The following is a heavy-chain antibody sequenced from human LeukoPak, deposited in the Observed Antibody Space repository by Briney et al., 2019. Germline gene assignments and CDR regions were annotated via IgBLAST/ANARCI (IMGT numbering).Heavy chain of an antibody. Sequence: PGRSLRLSCAASGFTFSSYAMHWVQQAPGKGLEWVAVISYDGSNKYYADSVKGRFTISRDNSKNTLYLQMNSLRAEDTAVYYCARDRAWAEYSSSCHDYWGQGTLVTVSS. J-gene: IGHJ4*02. CDR3: ARDRAWAEYSSSCHDY. D-gene: IGHD6-13*01. V-gene: IGHV3-30-3*01. CDR2: ISYDGSNK. CDR1: GFTFSSYA.